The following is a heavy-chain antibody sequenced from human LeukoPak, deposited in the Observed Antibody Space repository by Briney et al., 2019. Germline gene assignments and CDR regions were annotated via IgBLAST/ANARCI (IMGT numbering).Heavy chain of an antibody. Sequence: GGSLRLSCAASGFTFSSYAMHWVRQAPGKGLEWVAVISYDGSNKYYADSVKGRFTISRDNSKNTLYLQMNSLRAEDTAVYYCARVSEQWLVPGAFDIWGQGTMVTVSS. V-gene: IGHV3-30-3*01. CDR2: ISYDGSNK. CDR1: GFTFSSYA. D-gene: IGHD6-19*01. CDR3: ARVSEQWLVPGAFDI. J-gene: IGHJ3*02.